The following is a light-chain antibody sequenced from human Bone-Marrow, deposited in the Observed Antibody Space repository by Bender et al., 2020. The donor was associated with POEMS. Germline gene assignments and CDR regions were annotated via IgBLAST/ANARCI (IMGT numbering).Light chain of an antibody. CDR3: QVWNPNSDQVYV. CDR2: DDS. V-gene: IGLV3-21*02. CDR1: KVEDKS. Sequence: SYVLTQPPSLSVAPGQTARITCGGDKVEDKSVHWYQQKPGQAPLLVVFDDSDRPSGSPERFPGSNSGDTATLTISRVEAGDEADYYCQVWNPNSDQVYVFGTGTKVVV. J-gene: IGLJ1*01.